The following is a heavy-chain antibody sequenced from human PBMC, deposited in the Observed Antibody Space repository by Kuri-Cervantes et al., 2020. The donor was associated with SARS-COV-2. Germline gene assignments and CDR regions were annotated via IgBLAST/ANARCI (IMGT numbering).Heavy chain of an antibody. CDR1: GFTVSSNY. CDR3: ARDKRSLDFWSGYYSTRTRYWYFDL. V-gene: IGHV3-53*01. D-gene: IGHD3-3*01. Sequence: GGSLRLSCAASGFTVSSNYMSWVRQAPGKGLEWVSVIYSGGSTYYADSVKGRFTISRDNSKNTLYLQMNSLRAEDTAVYYCARDKRSLDFWSGYYSTRTRYWYFDLWGRGTLVTVSS. J-gene: IGHJ2*01. CDR2: IYSGGST.